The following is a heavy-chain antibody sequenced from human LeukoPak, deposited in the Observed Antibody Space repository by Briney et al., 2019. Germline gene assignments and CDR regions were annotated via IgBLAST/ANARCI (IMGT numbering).Heavy chain of an antibody. J-gene: IGHJ4*02. Sequence: GGSLRLFCAASRFSFSGQWMSWVRQAPGKGLEWVAIINQGGTGKYYVDSVKGRFTISRDNAENSLYLQMSSLRAEDTAVYYCARQTGSGLFILPGGQGTLVTVSS. CDR2: INQGGTGK. V-gene: IGHV3-7*01. CDR3: ARQTGSGLFILP. CDR1: RFSFSGQW. D-gene: IGHD3/OR15-3a*01.